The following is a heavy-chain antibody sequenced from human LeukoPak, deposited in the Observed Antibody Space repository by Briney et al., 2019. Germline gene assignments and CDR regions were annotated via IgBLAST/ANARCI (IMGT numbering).Heavy chain of an antibody. CDR3: ARASSGWHFDY. J-gene: IGHJ4*02. CDR2: ISAYNGNT. Sequence: ASVKVSCKASGYTFTGYGISWVRQAPGQGLEWMGWISAYNGNTNYAQKFQGRVTMTTDTSTSTAYMELRSLRSDDTAVYYCARASSGWHFDYWGQGTLVTVSS. CDR1: GYTFTGYG. V-gene: IGHV1-18*04. D-gene: IGHD6-19*01.